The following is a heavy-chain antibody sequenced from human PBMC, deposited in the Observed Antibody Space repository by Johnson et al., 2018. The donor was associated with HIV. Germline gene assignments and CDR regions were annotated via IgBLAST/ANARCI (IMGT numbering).Heavy chain of an antibody. J-gene: IGHJ3*02. V-gene: IGHV3-30-3*01. CDR2: VAYDGSNK. D-gene: IGHD3-3*01. CDR3: ARVVSDYNFWSGGRAFDI. Sequence: QVQLVESGGGVVQPGKSLRLSCAASGFTFSNHAIHWVRQAPGKGLEWVAIVAYDGSNKYYADSVKGRFTISRDNSQNTLYLQMNSLRAEDTAVYYCARVVSDYNFWSGGRAFDIWGQGTMVTVSS. CDR1: GFTFSNHA.